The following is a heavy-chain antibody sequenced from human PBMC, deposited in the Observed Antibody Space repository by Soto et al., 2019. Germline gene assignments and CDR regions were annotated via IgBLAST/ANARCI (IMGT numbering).Heavy chain of an antibody. J-gene: IGHJ6*02. V-gene: IGHV4-30-4*01. Sequence: PSETLSLTCTVSGGSISSYYWSWIRQPPGKGLEWIGYIYYSGSTYYNPSLKSRVTISVDTSKNQFSLKLSSVTAADTAVYYCARADGHYYYGMDVWGQGTTVTVSS. CDR3: ARADGHYYYGMDV. CDR1: GGSISSYY. CDR2: IYYSGST.